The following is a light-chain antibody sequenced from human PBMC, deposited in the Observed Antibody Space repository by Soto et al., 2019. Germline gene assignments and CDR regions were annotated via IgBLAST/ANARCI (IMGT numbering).Light chain of an antibody. CDR2: SDS. J-gene: IGLJ2*01. Sequence: QSVLTQPPSASGTPGQGITISCSGGSSNIGTNTVTWYQQLPGTAPRLLIYSDSQRPSGVPDRFSGSKSGTSASLAISGLQSEDEADYYCAAWDVSFVVFGGGTKVTVL. CDR3: AAWDVSFVV. V-gene: IGLV1-44*01. CDR1: SSNIGTNT.